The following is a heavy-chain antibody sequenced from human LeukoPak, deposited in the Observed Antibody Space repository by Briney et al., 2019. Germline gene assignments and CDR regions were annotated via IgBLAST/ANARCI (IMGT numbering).Heavy chain of an antibody. Sequence: SVKVSCKASGGTFSSYAISWVRQAPGQGLEWMGGIIPIFGTANYAQKFQGRVTITADESTSTAYMELSSLRSEDTAVYYCARDLGTVTTYYYYYMDVWGKGTTVTVSS. D-gene: IGHD4-17*01. V-gene: IGHV1-69*13. CDR2: IIPIFGTA. CDR1: GGTFSSYA. J-gene: IGHJ6*03. CDR3: ARDLGTVTTYYYYYMDV.